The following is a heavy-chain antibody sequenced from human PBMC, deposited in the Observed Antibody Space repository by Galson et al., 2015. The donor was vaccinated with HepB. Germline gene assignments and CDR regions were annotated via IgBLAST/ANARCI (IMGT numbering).Heavy chain of an antibody. J-gene: IGHJ4*02. CDR2: INTNTGNP. CDR3: ARDITRSKRGIAAAVGY. CDR1: GYTFTSYA. D-gene: IGHD6-13*01. V-gene: IGHV7-4-1*02. Sequence: SVKVSCKASGYTFTSYAMNWVRQAPGQGLEWMGWINTNTGNPTYAQGFTGRFVFSLDTSVSTAYLQISSLKAEDTAVYYCARDITRSKRGIAAAVGYWGQGTLVTVSS.